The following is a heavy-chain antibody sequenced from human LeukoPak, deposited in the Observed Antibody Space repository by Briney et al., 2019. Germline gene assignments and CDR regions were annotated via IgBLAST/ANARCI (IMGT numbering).Heavy chain of an antibody. Sequence: GRSLRLSCAAYGFTFTSYEMSWVRQAPGKGLEWVSYISSSGSTKYYADSVKGRFTISRDNAKNALYLQMNSLRAEDTAVYYCAREPRRAMGVTFFDYWGQGTLVTVSS. CDR1: GFTFTSYE. D-gene: IGHD5-18*01. CDR3: AREPRRAMGVTFFDY. CDR2: ISSSGSTK. V-gene: IGHV3-48*03. J-gene: IGHJ4*02.